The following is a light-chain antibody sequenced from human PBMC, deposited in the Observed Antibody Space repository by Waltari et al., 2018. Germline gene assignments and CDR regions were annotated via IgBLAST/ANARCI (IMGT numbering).Light chain of an antibody. CDR3: QQYYSTPFT. Sequence: DIVMTQSPDSLAVSLGERATINCKSSQSVLYSSNNNNYLAWYQQKPRQPLKLLIYRASTRESGFPDRFSGSGSGTDFTLTISSLQAEDVAVYYCQQYYSTPFTFGPGTKVDIK. CDR2: RAS. V-gene: IGKV4-1*01. CDR1: QSVLYSSNNNNY. J-gene: IGKJ3*01.